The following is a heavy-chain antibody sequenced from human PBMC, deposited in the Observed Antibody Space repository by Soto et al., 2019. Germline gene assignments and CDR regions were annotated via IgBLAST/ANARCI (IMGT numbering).Heavy chain of an antibody. D-gene: IGHD3-10*01. CDR1: GFTFSKYG. V-gene: IGHV3-30*18. J-gene: IGHJ6*02. Sequence: QVQLVESGGGDVQPGRSLRLSCAASGFTFSKYGMHWVRQVPGKGLEWVAAISYDGSSQHFADSVKGRFTISRDNSGNTLYLHMNSLTTEDTALYYCAKDMAWQSGRYYYGMDVWGQGTTVTVSS. CDR2: ISYDGSSQ. CDR3: AKDMAWQSGRYYYGMDV.